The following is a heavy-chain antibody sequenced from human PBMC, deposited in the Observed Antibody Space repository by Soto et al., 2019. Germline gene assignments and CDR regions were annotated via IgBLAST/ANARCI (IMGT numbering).Heavy chain of an antibody. CDR1: GFTFSSYG. Sequence: GGSLRLSCAASGFTFSSYGMHWVRQAPGKGLEWVAVISYDGSNKYYADSVKGRFTISRDNSKNTLYLQMNSLRAEDTAVYYCAKDPDDFWSGYADYWGQGTLVTVSS. V-gene: IGHV3-30*18. D-gene: IGHD3-3*01. CDR3: AKDPDDFWSGYADY. J-gene: IGHJ4*02. CDR2: ISYDGSNK.